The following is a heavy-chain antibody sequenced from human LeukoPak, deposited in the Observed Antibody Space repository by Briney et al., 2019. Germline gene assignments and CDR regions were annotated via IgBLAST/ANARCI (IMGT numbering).Heavy chain of an antibody. CDR3: ARGWGY. Sequence: SETLSLTCTVSGYSISSGYYWSWIRQPPGKGLEWIGEINHSGSTNYNPSLKSRVTISVDTSKNQFSLKLSSVTAADTAVYYCARGWGYWGQGTLVTVSS. CDR2: INHSGST. D-gene: IGHD3-10*01. CDR1: GYSISSGYY. J-gene: IGHJ4*02. V-gene: IGHV4-38-2*02.